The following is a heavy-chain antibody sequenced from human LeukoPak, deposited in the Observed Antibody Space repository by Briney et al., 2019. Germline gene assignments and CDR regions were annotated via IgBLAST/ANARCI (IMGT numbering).Heavy chain of an antibody. D-gene: IGHD3-10*01. J-gene: IGHJ4*02. CDR3: ARRYYYNLGSFPFDF. CDR1: GGPFSGYF. V-gene: IGHV4-34*01. CDR2: IHNSGTT. Sequence: SETLSLTCAVSGGPFSGYFWSWIRQSSGKGLEWIGEIHNSGTTNYNPSLNSRVTISEDTSKHQFYLNLSSVTAADTAVYYCARRYYYNLGSFPFDFWGQGTLVTVSS.